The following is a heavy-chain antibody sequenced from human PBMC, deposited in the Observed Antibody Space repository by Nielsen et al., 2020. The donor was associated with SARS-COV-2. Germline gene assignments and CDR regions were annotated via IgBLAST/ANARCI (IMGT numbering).Heavy chain of an antibody. D-gene: IGHD2-15*01. CDR3: ARAGPGYCSGGSCYPLY. V-gene: IGHV1-18*01. CDR1: GYTFTSYG. CDR2: ISAYNGNT. J-gene: IGHJ4*02. Sequence: ASVKVSCKASGYTFTSYGISWVRQAPGQGLEWMGWISAYNGNTNYAQKLQGRVTMTTDTSTSTAYMGLRSLRSDDTAVYYCARAGPGYCSGGSCYPLYWGQGTLVTVSS.